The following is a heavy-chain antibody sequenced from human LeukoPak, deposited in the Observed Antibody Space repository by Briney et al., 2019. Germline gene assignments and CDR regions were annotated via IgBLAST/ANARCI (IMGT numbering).Heavy chain of an antibody. CDR2: INHSGST. CDR3: ARRTYDFWSGSTSFHYYMDV. CDR1: GGSFSGYY. Sequence: SETLSLTCAVYGGSFSGYYWSWIRQPPGKGLEWIGEINHSGSTNYNPSLKSRVTISVDTSKNQFSLKLSSVTAADTAVYYCARRTYDFWSGSTSFHYYMDVWGKGTTVTVSS. J-gene: IGHJ6*03. D-gene: IGHD3-3*01. V-gene: IGHV4-34*01.